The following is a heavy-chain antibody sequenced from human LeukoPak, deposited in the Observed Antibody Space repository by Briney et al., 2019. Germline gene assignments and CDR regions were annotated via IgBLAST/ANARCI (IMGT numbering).Heavy chain of an antibody. CDR3: VLLSLTPG. D-gene: IGHD3-10*01. V-gene: IGHV3-7*01. CDR2: IKEDGSDK. CDR1: GFIFSSYW. Sequence: GGSLRLSCAASSGFIFSSYWMSWVRQAPGKGLEWVANIKEDGSDKYYVDSVKGRFTISRDNAKNTLYLQMNSLRPEDTAVYYCVLLSLTPGWGQGTLVTVSS. J-gene: IGHJ4*02.